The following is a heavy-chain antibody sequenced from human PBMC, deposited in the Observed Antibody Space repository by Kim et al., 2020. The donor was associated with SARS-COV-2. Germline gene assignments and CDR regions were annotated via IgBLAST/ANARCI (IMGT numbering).Heavy chain of an antibody. J-gene: IGHJ3*02. CDR1: GFTFSSYA. Sequence: GGSLRLSCEASGFTFSSYAMSWVRQAPGKGLEWVSASGGAGVHTNYAESVQGRFTISRDNSKNTLFLQVNSLRAEDTAVYYCAKRGDSRFFDMWDQGKM. V-gene: IGHV3-23*01. CDR2: SGGAGVHT. CDR3: AKRGDSRFFDM.